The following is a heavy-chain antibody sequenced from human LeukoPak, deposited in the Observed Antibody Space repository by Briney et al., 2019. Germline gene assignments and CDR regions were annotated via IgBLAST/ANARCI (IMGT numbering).Heavy chain of an antibody. CDR1: GYTFTSYG. Sequence: ASVKVSCKASGYTFTSYGISWVRQAPGQGLEWMGWISAYNGNTNYAQKLQGRVTMTTDTSTGTAYMELRSLRSDDTAVYYCARSPGGAAAGYYFDYWGQGTLVTVSS. CDR2: ISAYNGNT. CDR3: ARSPGGAAAGYYFDY. J-gene: IGHJ4*02. V-gene: IGHV1-18*01. D-gene: IGHD6-13*01.